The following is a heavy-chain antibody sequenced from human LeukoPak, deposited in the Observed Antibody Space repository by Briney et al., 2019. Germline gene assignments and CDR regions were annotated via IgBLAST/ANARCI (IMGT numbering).Heavy chain of an antibody. J-gene: IGHJ4*02. CDR2: INPNSGGT. CDR1: GYTFTGYY. CDR3: TRALGSDY. D-gene: IGHD1-26*01. Sequence: ASVKVSCKASGYTFTGYYMHWVRQAPGQGLEWMGWINPNSGGTNYAQKFQGRVTMTRDTSITTAYMELSSLRSDDTAMYYCTRALGSDYWGQGTLVTVSS. V-gene: IGHV1-2*02.